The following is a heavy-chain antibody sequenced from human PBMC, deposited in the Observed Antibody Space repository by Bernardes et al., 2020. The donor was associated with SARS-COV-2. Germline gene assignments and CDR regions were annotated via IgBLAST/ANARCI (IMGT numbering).Heavy chain of an antibody. CDR1: GFTFSSYA. V-gene: IGHV3-23*01. D-gene: IGHD3-3*01. J-gene: IGHJ4*02. Sequence: GGSLRLSCAASGFTFSSYAMSWVRQAPGKGLEWVSAISGSGGSTYYADSVKGRFTISRDNSKNTLYLQMNSLRAEDTAVYYCAKPPHYDFWSGYYWDYWGQGTLVTVSS. CDR2: ISGSGGST. CDR3: AKPPHYDFWSGYYWDY.